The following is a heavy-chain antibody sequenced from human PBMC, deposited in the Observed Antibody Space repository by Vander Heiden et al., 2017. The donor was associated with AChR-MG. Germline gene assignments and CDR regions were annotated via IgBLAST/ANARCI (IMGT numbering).Heavy chain of an antibody. J-gene: IGHJ4*02. CDR1: GLTFSSYA. V-gene: IGHV3-23*01. D-gene: IGHD3-22*01. Sequence: EVQLLESGGGLAQPGGSLRLSCAASGLTFSSYAMNWVRQAPGKGLEWVSSISGSGVSTYYADSVKGRFTVSRDNSKDTLYLQMSSLRAEDTAVYYCAKDPDGQYYYDDFDFWGQGTLVTVSS. CDR3: AKDPDGQYYYDDFDF. CDR2: ISGSGVST.